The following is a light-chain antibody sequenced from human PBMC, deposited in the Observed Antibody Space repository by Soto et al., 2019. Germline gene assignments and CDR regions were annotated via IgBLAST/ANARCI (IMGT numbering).Light chain of an antibody. V-gene: IGLV2-14*01. J-gene: IGLJ1*01. CDR1: SSDVGGYNY. Sequence: QSALTQPASVSGSPGQSITISRTGTSSDVGGYNYVSWYQQHPGKAPKFMIYDVSNRPSGVSNRFSGSKSGNTASLTISGLQAEDEAEYYCSSYTTSNTRQIVFGTGTKVTVL. CDR3: SSYTTSNTRQIV. CDR2: DVS.